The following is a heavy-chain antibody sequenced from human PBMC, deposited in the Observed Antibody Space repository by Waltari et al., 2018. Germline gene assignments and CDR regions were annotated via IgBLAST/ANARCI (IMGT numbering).Heavy chain of an antibody. V-gene: IGHV4-61*02. CDR3: ARTPIEYSSSPEIDY. J-gene: IGHJ4*02. CDR2: IYTSGST. CDR1: GGSISSGSHS. D-gene: IGHD6-6*01. Sequence: QVQLQESVPGMVKPSQTLSLTCSVSGGSISSGSHSCSWIRQPAGKGLEWSGRIYTSGSTNYTPSLKSRVTIAVDTSKNQFSLKLSSVTAADTAVYYCARTPIEYSSSPEIDYWGQGTLVTVSS.